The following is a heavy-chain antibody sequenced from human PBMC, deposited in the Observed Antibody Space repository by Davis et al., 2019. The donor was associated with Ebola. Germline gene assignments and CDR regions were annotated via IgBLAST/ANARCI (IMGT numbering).Heavy chain of an antibody. Sequence: SVKVSCKASGYTFTSYGISWVRQAPGQGLEWMGGIIPIFGTANYAQKFQGRVTITADESTSTAYMELSSLRSEDTAVYYCARAEHSSGWYGGYDYWGQGTLVTVSS. V-gene: IGHV1-69*13. D-gene: IGHD6-19*01. CDR3: ARAEHSSGWYGGYDY. CDR2: IIPIFGTA. CDR1: GYTFTSYG. J-gene: IGHJ4*02.